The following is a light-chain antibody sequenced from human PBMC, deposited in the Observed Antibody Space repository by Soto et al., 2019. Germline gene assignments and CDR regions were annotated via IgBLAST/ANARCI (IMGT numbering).Light chain of an antibody. V-gene: IGKV3-20*01. CDR3: QHCGGSPPKYT. CDR1: QSVSSNF. J-gene: IGKJ2*01. CDR2: GAS. Sequence: VLAQSPGTLSLSPGERATLACRASQSVSSNFLAWYQHKVGQAPRLLMYGASIRAAGAPDRFTGGGSGTELTLTISIVEPEDFAVYYCQHCGGSPPKYTFGQGTKLEI.